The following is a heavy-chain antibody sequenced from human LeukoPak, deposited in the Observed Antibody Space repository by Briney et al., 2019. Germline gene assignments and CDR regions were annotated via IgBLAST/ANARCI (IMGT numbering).Heavy chain of an antibody. CDR3: ARVPFAAAAGSLGY. V-gene: IGHV3-74*01. CDR2: INSDESST. J-gene: IGHJ4*02. Sequence: GGSLRLSCAASGFTFSSYLMHGVRQAPGKGLVWVSRINSDESSTDYADFVKGRFTISRDNAKNTLYLQMNSLRAEDTAVYYCARVPFAAAAGSLGYWGQGNLVTVSS. CDR1: GFTFSSYL. D-gene: IGHD6-13*01.